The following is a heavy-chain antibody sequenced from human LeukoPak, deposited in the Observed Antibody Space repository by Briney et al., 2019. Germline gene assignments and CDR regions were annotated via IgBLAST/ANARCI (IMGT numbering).Heavy chain of an antibody. D-gene: IGHD2-2*01. CDR1: GYTFTGYY. Sequence: ASVKVSCKASGYTFTGYYMHWVRQAPGQGLEWMGWINPNSGGTNYAQKFQGRVTMTRDTSISTAYMEVSRLRSDDTVVYYCARVLVPAGALWYYYYYMDVWGKGTTVTISS. V-gene: IGHV1-2*02. CDR3: ARVLVPAGALWYYYYYMDV. CDR2: INPNSGGT. J-gene: IGHJ6*03.